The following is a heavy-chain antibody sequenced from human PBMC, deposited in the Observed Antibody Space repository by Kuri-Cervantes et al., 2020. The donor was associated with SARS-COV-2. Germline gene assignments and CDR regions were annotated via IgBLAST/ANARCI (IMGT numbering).Heavy chain of an antibody. CDR2: ICYSGNT. CDR1: GGSVSSSCYY. Sequence: SEPLSLTCTVSGGSVSSSCYYWGCIRQPPGKGLECLWSICYSGNTYYNPSLTSRVTIPVDTSKNQFSLRLSSVTAADTGVYYCARDRGTWGFDYWGQGTLVTVSS. CDR3: ARDRGTWGFDY. V-gene: IGHV4-39*02. J-gene: IGHJ4*02. D-gene: IGHD3-10*01.